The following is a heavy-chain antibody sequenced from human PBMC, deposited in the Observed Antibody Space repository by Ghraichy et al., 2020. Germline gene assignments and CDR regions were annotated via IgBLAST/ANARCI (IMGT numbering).Heavy chain of an antibody. CDR3: ARGQGYCTSTLCYGDYFDY. D-gene: IGHD2-2*01. V-gene: IGHV3-64*02. CDR1: GFTFSHYA. J-gene: IGHJ4*02. Sequence: GGSLRLSCVASGFTFSHYAMHWVRQAPGQGLEYVSAISTDGGRTYYADSVKGRFTISRDNSKNTLYLQMGSLRAEDAAVYYCARGQGYCTSTLCYGDYFDYWGQGTLVTVSP. CDR2: ISTDGGRT.